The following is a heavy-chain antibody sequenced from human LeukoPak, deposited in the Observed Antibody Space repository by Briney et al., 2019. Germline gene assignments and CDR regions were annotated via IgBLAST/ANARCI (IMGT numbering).Heavy chain of an antibody. CDR2: IYTSGST. CDR1: GGSISSGSYY. V-gene: IGHV4-61*02. J-gene: IGHJ4*02. Sequence: SETLSLTCTVSGGSISSGSYYGRWIRQPAGKGLEWIGRIYTSGSTNYNPCLKSRVTISVDTSKNQFSLKLSSVTAADTAVYYCARVTTGGYHNCWGQGTLVTVSS. D-gene: IGHD3-22*01. CDR3: ARVTTGGYHNC.